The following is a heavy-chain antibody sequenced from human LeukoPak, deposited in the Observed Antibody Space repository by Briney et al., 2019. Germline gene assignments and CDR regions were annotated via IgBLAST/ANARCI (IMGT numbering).Heavy chain of an antibody. J-gene: IGHJ6*03. CDR3: ARQHKSYYMDV. V-gene: IGHV4-38-2*01. CDR2: IYHSGST. CDR1: GYSISSGYY. Sequence: SETLSLTCAVSGYSISSGYYWGWIRQPPGKGLEWIGSIYHSGSTYYNPSLKSRVTISVDTSKNQFSLKLSSVTAADTAVYYCARQHKSYYMDVWGKGTTVTVSS.